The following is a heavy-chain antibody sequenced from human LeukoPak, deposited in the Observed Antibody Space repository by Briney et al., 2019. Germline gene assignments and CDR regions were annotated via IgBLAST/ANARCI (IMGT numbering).Heavy chain of an antibody. V-gene: IGHV4-59*01. Sequence: SETLSLTCTVSGGSISSYFWSWIRQPPGRGLEWIGYIYYSGSTDYNPSLKSRVTISVDTSRNQFSLRLSSVTAADTAAYYCARVALVAGAKDYYFDYWGQGTLVTVSS. CDR3: ARVALVAGAKDYYFDY. CDR1: GGSISSYF. J-gene: IGHJ4*02. CDR2: IYYSGST. D-gene: IGHD6-19*01.